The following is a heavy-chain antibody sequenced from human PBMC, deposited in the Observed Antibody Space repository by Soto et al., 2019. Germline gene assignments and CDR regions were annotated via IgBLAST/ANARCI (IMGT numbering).Heavy chain of an antibody. Sequence: ASVKVSCKASGYTFTGYYIHWVRQAPGQGLEWMGWINPNSGGTNYAQKFQGRVTMTRDTSISTAYMELSRLRSDDTAVYYCARYGGVGAIGGLFDDWGQGTLVTVSS. D-gene: IGHD1-26*01. CDR2: INPNSGGT. CDR3: ARYGGVGAIGGLFDD. V-gene: IGHV1-2*02. J-gene: IGHJ4*02. CDR1: GYTFTGYY.